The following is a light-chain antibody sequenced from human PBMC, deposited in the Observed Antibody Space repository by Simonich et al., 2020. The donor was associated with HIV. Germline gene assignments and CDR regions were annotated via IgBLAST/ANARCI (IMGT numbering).Light chain of an antibody. CDR1: QSVLYSSNNKNY. V-gene: IGKV4-1*01. CDR2: WSS. CDR3: QQYYSTPRT. J-gene: IGKJ1*01. Sequence: DIVMTQSPDSLAVSLGERATINCKSSQSVLYSSNNKNYLAWYQQKPGQPPNLLIYWSSTREAGVPDRFSGSGSETDFTLTISSLQVEDVAVYYCQQYYSTPRTFGQGTKVEIK.